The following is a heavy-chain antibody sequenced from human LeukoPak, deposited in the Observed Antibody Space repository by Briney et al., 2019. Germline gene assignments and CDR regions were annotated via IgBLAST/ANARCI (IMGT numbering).Heavy chain of an antibody. D-gene: IGHD2-15*01. J-gene: IGHJ3*02. V-gene: IGHV4-34*01. CDR2: INHSGST. CDR1: GGSFSGYY. Sequence: SETLSLTCAVYGGSFSGYYWSWIRQPPGKGLEWIGEINHSGSTNYNPSLKSRVTISVDTSKNQFSLKLSSVTAADTAVYYCARHVGNVVKGGYCSGGSCYSVMDAFDIWGQGTMVTVSS. CDR3: ARHVGNVVKGGYCSGGSCYSVMDAFDI.